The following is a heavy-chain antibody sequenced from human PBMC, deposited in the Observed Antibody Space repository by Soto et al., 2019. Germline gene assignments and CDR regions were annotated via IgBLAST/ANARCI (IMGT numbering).Heavy chain of an antibody. V-gene: IGHV3-33*01. CDR2: IWYDGSNK. CDR1: GFTFSSYG. D-gene: IGHD3-9*01. CDR3: ARVDPTPSTPGMDV. Sequence: GGSLRLSCAASGFTFSSYGIHWVRQAPGKGLEWVAVIWYDGSNKYYADSVRGRFTISRDNSKNTLYLQMNSLRAEDTAVYYCARVDPTPSTPGMDVWGQGTTVTVSS. J-gene: IGHJ6*02.